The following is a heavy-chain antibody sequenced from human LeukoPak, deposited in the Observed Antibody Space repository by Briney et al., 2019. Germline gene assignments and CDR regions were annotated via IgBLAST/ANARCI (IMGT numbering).Heavy chain of an antibody. CDR1: GGSISTYY. D-gene: IGHD3-10*01. J-gene: IGHJ5*02. CDR2: IYYGGST. Sequence: SETLSLTCTVSGGSISTYYWSWIRQPPGKGLEWIGYIYYGGSTNYNPSLKSRVTISVDTSKNQFSLKLSSVTAADTAVYYCARGWDYYGSGRSGGSWFDPWGQGTLVTVSS. V-gene: IGHV4-59*08. CDR3: ARGWDYYGSGRSGGSWFDP.